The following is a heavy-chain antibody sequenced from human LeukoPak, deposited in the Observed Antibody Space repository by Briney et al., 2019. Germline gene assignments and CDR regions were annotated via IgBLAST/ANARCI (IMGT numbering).Heavy chain of an antibody. V-gene: IGHV3-23*01. CDR2: MSGSGGTS. J-gene: IGHJ3*02. CDR1: GFTFTSYS. D-gene: IGHD1-1*01. Sequence: GGSLRLSCVASGFTFTSYSMSWVRQAPGKGLEWVSAMSGSGGTSAYEDSVRGRFTISRDNSKNTLSLQMSSLRAEDTALYYCAKGRTAVRDTFDIWGQGTVVTVSS. CDR3: AKGRTAVRDTFDI.